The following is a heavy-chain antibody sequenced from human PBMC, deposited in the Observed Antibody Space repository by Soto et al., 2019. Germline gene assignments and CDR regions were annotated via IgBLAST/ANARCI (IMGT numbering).Heavy chain of an antibody. D-gene: IGHD3-3*01. CDR3: ERENTIFGVVIRSDWFDP. V-gene: IGHV1-69*01. CDR1: GGTFSSYA. J-gene: IGHJ5*02. CDR2: IIPIFGTA. Sequence: QVQLVQSGAEVKKPGSSVKVSCKASGGTFSSYAISWVRQAPGQGLEWMGGIIPIFGTANYAQKFQGRVTITADESTSTAYMELSSLRSEDTAVYSCERENTIFGVVIRSDWFDPWGQGTLVTVSS.